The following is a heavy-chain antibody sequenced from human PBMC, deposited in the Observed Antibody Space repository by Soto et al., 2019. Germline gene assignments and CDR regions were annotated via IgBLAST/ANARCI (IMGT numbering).Heavy chain of an antibody. D-gene: IGHD2-8*01. CDR2: NYPDSGGT. Sequence: ASVKVSCKPSGYTFSGFYIHWVRQAPGQGLGSMGWNYPDSGGTDYAQKFQGRVTMTRDTSISTAYMELSRLRSDDTAVYYCRVTGVSEVDYCGQGTLVTVSS. J-gene: IGHJ4*02. CDR1: GYTFSGFY. V-gene: IGHV1-2*02. CDR3: RVTGVSEVDY.